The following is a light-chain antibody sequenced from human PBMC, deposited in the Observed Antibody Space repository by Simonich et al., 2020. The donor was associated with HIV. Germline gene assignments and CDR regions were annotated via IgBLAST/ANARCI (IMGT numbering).Light chain of an antibody. J-gene: IGKJ4*01. CDR1: QSISSY. CDR2: AAS. CDR3: QQYDDWLLLT. Sequence: DIQMTQSPSSLSASVGDRVTITCRASQSISSYLNWYQQKPGKAPKLLIYAASSLQSGVPSRFTGSGSGTEFTLTITSMQSEDFAIYYCQQYDDWLLLTFGGGTKVEI. V-gene: IGKV1-39*01.